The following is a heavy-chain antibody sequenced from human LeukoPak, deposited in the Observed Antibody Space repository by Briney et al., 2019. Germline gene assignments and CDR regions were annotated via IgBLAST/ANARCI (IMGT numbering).Heavy chain of an antibody. Sequence: GGSLRLSCAASGFTFSNYGMHWVRQAPGKGLEWVAFISYDGNDKYYADSVKGRFTISRDNSKNTLYLQMNSLRAKDTAVYYCAKEHYGAFFDYWGQGTLVTVSS. J-gene: IGHJ4*02. CDR2: ISYDGNDK. D-gene: IGHD4-17*01. V-gene: IGHV3-30*18. CDR3: AKEHYGAFFDY. CDR1: GFTFSNYG.